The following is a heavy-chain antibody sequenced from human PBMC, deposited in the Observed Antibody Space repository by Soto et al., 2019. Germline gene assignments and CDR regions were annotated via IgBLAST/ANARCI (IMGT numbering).Heavy chain of an antibody. V-gene: IGHV1-69*01. J-gene: IGHJ4*02. CDR1: GGTFSRYA. D-gene: IGHD2-15*01. Sequence: QVQLVQSGAEVKKPGSSVKVSCKASGGTFSRYAISWVRQAPGQGLEWMGGIIPIFGTANYAQKFQGRVTITADESTSTAYMELSSLRSEDTAVYYCAREGYCSGGSCYSDYWGQGTLVTVSS. CDR2: IIPIFGTA. CDR3: AREGYCSGGSCYSDY.